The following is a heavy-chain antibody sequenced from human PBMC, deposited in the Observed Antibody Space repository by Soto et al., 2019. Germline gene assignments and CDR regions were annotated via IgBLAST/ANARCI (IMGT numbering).Heavy chain of an antibody. Sequence: GGSLRLSCAASGFTFSSYAMSWVRQAPGKGLEWVSAISGSGGSTYYADSVKGRFTISRDNSKNTLHLQMNSLRAEDTAVYYCASLPLCSGGSCYQSDAFDIWGQGTMVTVSS. V-gene: IGHV3-23*01. CDR3: ASLPLCSGGSCYQSDAFDI. CDR1: GFTFSSYA. CDR2: ISGSGGST. D-gene: IGHD2-15*01. J-gene: IGHJ3*02.